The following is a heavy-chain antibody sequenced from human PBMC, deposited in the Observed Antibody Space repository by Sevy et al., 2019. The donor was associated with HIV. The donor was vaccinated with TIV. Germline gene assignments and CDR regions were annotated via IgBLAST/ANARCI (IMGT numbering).Heavy chain of an antibody. CDR2: ISGSYNST. D-gene: IGHD3-22*01. CDR3: AKDLYYDTSLFDY. CDR1: GFTFSIYA. V-gene: IGHV3-23*01. J-gene: IGHJ4*02. Sequence: GGSLRLSCAASGFTFSIYAMSWVRQAPGKGLEWVSGISGSYNSTYYADSVEGRFTISRDNSKNTLYLQMNSLRAEDTAVYYCAKDLYYDTSLFDYWGQRTLVTVSS.